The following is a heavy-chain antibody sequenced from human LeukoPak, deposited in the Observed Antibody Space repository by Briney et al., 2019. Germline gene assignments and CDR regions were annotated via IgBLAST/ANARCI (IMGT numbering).Heavy chain of an antibody. Sequence: GSLRLSCAASGFTFSSYWMSWVRQAPGNGLEWIGEINHSGSTNYNPSLKSRVTISVDTSKNQFSLKLSSVTAADTAVYYCARSVKRFGAPGWGYWGQGTLVTVSS. V-gene: IGHV4-34*01. CDR3: ARSVKRFGAPGWGY. D-gene: IGHD5-24*01. J-gene: IGHJ4*02. CDR2: INHSGST. CDR1: GFTFSSYW.